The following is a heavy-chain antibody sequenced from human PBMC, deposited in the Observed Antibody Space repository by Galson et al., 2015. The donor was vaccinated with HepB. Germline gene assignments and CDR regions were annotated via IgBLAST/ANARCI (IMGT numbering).Heavy chain of an antibody. V-gene: IGHV3-7*01. CDR2: IKQDGSEQ. J-gene: IGHJ4*02. CDR1: GFTFINYY. Sequence: SLRLSCAASGFTFINYYMSWVRQAPGKGLEWVANIKQDGSEQDYVDSVKGRFTISRDNAKNSLYLELSSLRAEDTAVYYCARDKQVGATYLDYWGQGTLVTVSS. D-gene: IGHD1-26*01. CDR3: ARDKQVGATYLDY.